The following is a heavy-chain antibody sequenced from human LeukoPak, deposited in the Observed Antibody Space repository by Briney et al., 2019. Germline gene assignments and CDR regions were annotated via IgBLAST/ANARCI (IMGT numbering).Heavy chain of an antibody. CDR2: INPGSGTT. CDR3: ARGISGGSTVTYFFDY. CDR1: GYTFTSYY. V-gene: IGHV1-46*01. D-gene: IGHD4-11*01. J-gene: IGHJ4*02. Sequence: GASEKVSCKASGYTFTSYYIHWMRQAPGQGLEWMGIINPGSGTTTYAQKFQGRVTMTRDTSTSTVYMELSSLRSEDTALYYCARGISGGSTVTYFFDYWGQGTLVTVSS.